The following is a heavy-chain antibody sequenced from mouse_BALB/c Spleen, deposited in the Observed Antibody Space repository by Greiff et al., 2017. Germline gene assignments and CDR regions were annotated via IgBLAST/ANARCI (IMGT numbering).Heavy chain of an antibody. CDR2: INPYNGAT. Sequence: VQLQQSGPELVKPGASVKISCKASGYSFTGYYMHWVKQSHVKSLEWIGRINPYNGATSYNQNFKDKASLTVDKSSSTAYMELHSLTSEDSAVYYCARLGQLGLRGAMDYWGQGTSVTVSS. CDR1: GYSFTGYY. CDR3: ARLGQLGLRGAMDY. J-gene: IGHJ4*01. D-gene: IGHD3-2*01. V-gene: IGHV1-31*01.